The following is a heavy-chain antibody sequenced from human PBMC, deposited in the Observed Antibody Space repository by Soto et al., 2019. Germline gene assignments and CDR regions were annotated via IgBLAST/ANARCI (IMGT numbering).Heavy chain of an antibody. J-gene: IGHJ5*01. CDR2: IYPGDSDA. CDR1: GYSFTSYW. D-gene: IGHD5-12*01. Sequence: PGESLKISCKGSGYSFTSYWIGWVSQMHGKGLEWMGIIYPGDSDARYSQSFQGQVTISADKSISTAYLQLSSLKASDTAMYYCARQATIRGWFDSWGQGTLVTVSS. V-gene: IGHV5-51*01. CDR3: ARQATIRGWFDS.